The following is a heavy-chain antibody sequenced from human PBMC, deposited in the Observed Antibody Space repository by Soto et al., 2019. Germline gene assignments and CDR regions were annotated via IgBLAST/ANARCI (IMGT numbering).Heavy chain of an antibody. Sequence: ASVKVSCKASGYTFTSYDISWVRQATGQGLEWMGWMNPNNGNTDYAPKFQGRVTMTMNTSIGTAYMELSSLRSEDTAVYYCARSPRNYYALGSYSYFRHWGQGTLVTVSS. CDR1: GYTFTSYD. V-gene: IGHV1-8*01. D-gene: IGHD3-10*01. CDR2: MNPNNGNT. J-gene: IGHJ1*01. CDR3: ARSPRNYYALGSYSYFRH.